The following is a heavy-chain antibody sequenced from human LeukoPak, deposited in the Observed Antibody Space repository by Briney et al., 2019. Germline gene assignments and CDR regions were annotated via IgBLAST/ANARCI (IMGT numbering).Heavy chain of an antibody. Sequence: SVKVSCKASGGTFSSYAISWVRQAPGQGLEWMGGIIPIFGTANYAQKFQGRVTITADKSTSTAYMELSSLRSEDTAVYYCAREGFGEYYYDSSGSYYFDYWGQGTLVTVSS. CDR2: IIPIFGTA. J-gene: IGHJ4*02. V-gene: IGHV1-69*06. CDR1: GGTFSSYA. D-gene: IGHD3-22*01. CDR3: AREGFGEYYYDSSGSYYFDY.